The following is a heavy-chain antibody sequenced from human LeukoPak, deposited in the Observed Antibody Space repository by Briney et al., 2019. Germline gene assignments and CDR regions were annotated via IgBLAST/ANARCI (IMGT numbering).Heavy chain of an antibody. CDR2: IYYNGST. CDR1: GVSISSGDYS. V-gene: IGHV4-31*03. D-gene: IGHD3-10*01. J-gene: IGHJ4*02. Sequence: SQTLSLTCTVSGVSISSGDYSWSWIRHHPGKALEWIGNIYYNGSTYYNPSLKSRVTISLDTSKNHFSLRLTSVTAADTAVYYCARFNGGSGRKGIDYWGQGTLVTVSS. CDR3: ARFNGGSGRKGIDY.